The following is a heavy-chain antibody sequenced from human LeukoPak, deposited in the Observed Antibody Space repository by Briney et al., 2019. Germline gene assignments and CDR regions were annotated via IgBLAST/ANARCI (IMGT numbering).Heavy chain of an antibody. Sequence: PGRSLRLACAASGFTFSSYGMDWVRQAPGKGLGWVAAIWYDGSNKSYADSGKGRFTIARDNSKNTLYLQMTSLRAEDTAVYYCARAWGERSLVMVYWGQGTLVTVSS. D-gene: IGHD6-19*01. CDR1: GFTFSSYG. CDR3: ARAWGERSLVMVY. V-gene: IGHV3-33*01. J-gene: IGHJ4*02. CDR2: IWYDGSNK.